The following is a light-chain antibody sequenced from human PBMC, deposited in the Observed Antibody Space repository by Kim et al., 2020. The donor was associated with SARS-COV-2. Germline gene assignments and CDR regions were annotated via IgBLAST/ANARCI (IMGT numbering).Light chain of an antibody. Sequence: PGEGATLSCRASHKVGINLAWYQQTPGQSPRLLIYDAAMRAAGIPDRFSGSGSGTDFTLTIGSLAPEDFAIFYCQQRGSWPPAVTFGGGTKVDIK. V-gene: IGKV3-11*01. CDR2: DAA. J-gene: IGKJ4*01. CDR1: HKVGIN. CDR3: QQRGSWPPAVT.